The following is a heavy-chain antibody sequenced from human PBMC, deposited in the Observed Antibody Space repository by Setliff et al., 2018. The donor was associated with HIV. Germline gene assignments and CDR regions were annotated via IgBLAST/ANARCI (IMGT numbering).Heavy chain of an antibody. V-gene: IGHV4-4*07. D-gene: IGHD3-10*01. CDR2: IDSSGTT. CDR3: ARDRHSSGLGSYGP. J-gene: IGHJ5*02. CDR1: GGSFGVYR. Sequence: SETLSLTCTISGGSFGVYRWSWIRQSAGRGLEWIGRIDSSGTTDYKPSLKGRVAISVDTSRNQFSLRVTSVTAADTAVHFCARDRHSSGLGSYGPWGPGILVTVS.